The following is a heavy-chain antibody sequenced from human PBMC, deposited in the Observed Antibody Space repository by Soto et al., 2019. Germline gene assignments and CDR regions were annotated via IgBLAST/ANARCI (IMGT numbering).Heavy chain of an antibody. D-gene: IGHD6-13*01. CDR3: ARDESSSMYYFAY. J-gene: IGHJ4*02. Sequence: PGGSLRLSCAASGFTFSSKSMSWVRQPPGKGLEWVSGISGSGGSTYYADSVKGRFTISRDNSKNTLLLQMNSLRAEDTAVYYCARDESSSMYYFAYWGQGTLVTVSS. V-gene: IGHV3-23*01. CDR1: GFTFSSKS. CDR2: ISGSGGST.